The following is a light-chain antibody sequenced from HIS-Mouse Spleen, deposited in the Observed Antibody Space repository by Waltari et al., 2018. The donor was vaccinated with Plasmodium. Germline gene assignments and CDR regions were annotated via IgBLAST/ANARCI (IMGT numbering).Light chain of an antibody. Sequence: QSALTQTASVSGSPGQSITISCTGTSSDVGSYNLVSWYQQHPGKAPKLMIYEGSKRPSGVSNRFSGSKSGNTGSLTISGLQAEDEADYYCCSYAGSSTFVFGGGTKLTVL. CDR2: EGS. J-gene: IGLJ3*02. V-gene: IGLV2-23*03. CDR1: SSDVGSYNL. CDR3: CSYAGSSTFV.